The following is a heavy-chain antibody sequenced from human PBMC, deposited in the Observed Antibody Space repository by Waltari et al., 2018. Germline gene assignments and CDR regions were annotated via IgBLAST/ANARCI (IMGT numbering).Heavy chain of an antibody. Sequence: QVQLVQSGAEVKKPGASVKVSCKASGYTFTRYYHNWVRRATGQGLEGMGWMNPNSGNTGYAQKFQGRVTMTRNTSISTAYMELSSLRSEDTAVYYCARRGSSSGWYRRIDPWGQGTLVTVSS. J-gene: IGHJ5*02. CDR2: MNPNSGNT. V-gene: IGHV1-8*02. CDR3: ARRGSSSGWYRRIDP. CDR1: GYTFTRYY. D-gene: IGHD6-19*01.